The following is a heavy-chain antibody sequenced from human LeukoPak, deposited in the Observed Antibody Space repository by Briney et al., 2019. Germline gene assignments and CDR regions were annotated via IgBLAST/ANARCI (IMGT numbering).Heavy chain of an antibody. CDR1: GVSIRSSDDY. CDR3: ARGLPNRSVVVVPAAFDY. CDR2: IYYSETTGTT. J-gene: IGHJ4*02. D-gene: IGHD2-2*01. Sequence: PETLSLTCSVSGVSIRSSDDYWGWIRQPPGKGLEWIGSIYYSETTGTTYYNPSLRSRVTISVDTSKNQFSLNLTFVTAADTATYYCARGLPNRSVVVVPAAFDYWGQGTRVTVSS. V-gene: IGHV4-39*07.